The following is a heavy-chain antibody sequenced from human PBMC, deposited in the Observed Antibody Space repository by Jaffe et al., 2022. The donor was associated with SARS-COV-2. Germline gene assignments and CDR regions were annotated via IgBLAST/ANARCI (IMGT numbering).Heavy chain of an antibody. D-gene: IGHD3-10*01. CDR2: INPNSGGT. Sequence: QVQLVQSGAEVKKPGASVKVSCKASGYTFTGYYMHWVRQAPGQGLEWMGWINPNSGGTNYAQKFQGWVTMTRDTSISTAYMELSRLRSDDTAVYYCAREMVYYYGSGSYYNYGMDVWGQGTTVTVSS. V-gene: IGHV1-2*04. CDR3: AREMVYYYGSGSYYNYGMDV. J-gene: IGHJ6*02. CDR1: GYTFTGYY.